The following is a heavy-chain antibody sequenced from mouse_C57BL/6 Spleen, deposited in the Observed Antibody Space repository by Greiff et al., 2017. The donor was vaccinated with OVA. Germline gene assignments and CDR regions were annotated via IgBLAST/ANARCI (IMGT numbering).Heavy chain of an antibody. D-gene: IGHD1-1*01. Sequence: QVQLQQSGAELVRPGASVTLSCKASGYTFTDYEMHWVKQTPVHGLEWIGAIYPETGGPAYNQKFKGKAILTADKSSSTAYMELRSLTSEDSADYYCTRRYYGSSYEYAMDYWGQGTSVTVSS. CDR2: IYPETGGP. V-gene: IGHV1-15*01. CDR1: GYTFTDYE. CDR3: TRRYYGSSYEYAMDY. J-gene: IGHJ4*01.